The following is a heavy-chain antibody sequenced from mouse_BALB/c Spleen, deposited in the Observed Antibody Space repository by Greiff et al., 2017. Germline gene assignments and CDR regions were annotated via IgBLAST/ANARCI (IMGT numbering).Heavy chain of an antibody. CDR1: GLNIKDTY. CDR3: ARGWLLPADY. D-gene: IGHD2-3*01. CDR2: IDPANGNT. V-gene: IGHV14-3*02. Sequence: EVQLQQSGAELVKPGASVKLSCTASGLNIKDTYMHWVKQRPEQGLEWIGRIDPANGNTKYDPKFQGKATITADTSSNTAYLQLSSLTSEDTAVYYCARGWLLPADYWGQGTTLTVSS. J-gene: IGHJ2*01.